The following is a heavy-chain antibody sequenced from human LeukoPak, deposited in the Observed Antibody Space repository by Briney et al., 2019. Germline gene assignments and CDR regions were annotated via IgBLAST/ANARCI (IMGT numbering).Heavy chain of an antibody. CDR3: ARLRGYSYGYIDY. Sequence: SETLSLTCTVSGGSISSSSYYWGWIRQPPGKGLEWIRSIYYSGSTYYNPSLKSRVTISVDTSKNQFSLKLSSVTAADTAVYYCARLRGYSYGYIDYWGQGTLVTVSS. J-gene: IGHJ4*02. CDR1: GGSISSSSYY. CDR2: IYYSGST. D-gene: IGHD5-18*01. V-gene: IGHV4-39*07.